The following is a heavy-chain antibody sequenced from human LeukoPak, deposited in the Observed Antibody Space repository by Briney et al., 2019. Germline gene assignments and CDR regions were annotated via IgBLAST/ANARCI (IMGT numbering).Heavy chain of an antibody. J-gene: IGHJ3*02. CDR3: AKDVGSGWLEGDAFDI. CDR1: GFTFSSYA. D-gene: IGHD6-19*01. Sequence: GGSLRLSCAASGFTFSSYAMHWVRQAPGKGPEWVAVISYDGSNKYYADPVKGRFTISRDNSKNTLYLQMNSLRAEDTAVYYCAKDVGSGWLEGDAFDIWGQGTMVTVSS. V-gene: IGHV3-30-3*01. CDR2: ISYDGSNK.